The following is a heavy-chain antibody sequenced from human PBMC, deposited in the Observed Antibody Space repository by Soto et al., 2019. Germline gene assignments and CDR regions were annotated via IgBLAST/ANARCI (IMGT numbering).Heavy chain of an antibody. CDR2: ISYEGSHT. Sequence: QVQLVESGGGVVQPGRSLRLSCAASGFIFSSYGMHWVRQAPGKGLEWVAVISYEGSHTYYADSVKGRFTITRDNSKNTLYLPMNSLRPEGTAVYYCAKEVHCGGGSCSWSEGFDYWGQGTLLTVSS. J-gene: IGHJ4*02. V-gene: IGHV3-30*18. D-gene: IGHD2-15*01. CDR1: GFIFSSYG. CDR3: AKEVHCGGGSCSWSEGFDY.